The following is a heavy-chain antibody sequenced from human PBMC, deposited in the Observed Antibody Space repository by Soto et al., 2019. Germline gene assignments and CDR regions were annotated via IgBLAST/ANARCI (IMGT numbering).Heavy chain of an antibody. CDR2: ISPYNGNT. CDR1: GYTFTRYG. CDR3: ARVYYDNSGYPFGY. V-gene: IGHV1-18*01. J-gene: IGHJ4*02. D-gene: IGHD3-22*01. Sequence: QVQLVQSGTEVKKPGASLKVSCKTSGYTFTRYGITWVRQAPGQGLEWMGWISPYNGNTVYAQKLQGRVTMTTDTSRNTPYMEVRSLRSDDTAVYYCARVYYDNSGYPFGYWGQGTQVTVSS.